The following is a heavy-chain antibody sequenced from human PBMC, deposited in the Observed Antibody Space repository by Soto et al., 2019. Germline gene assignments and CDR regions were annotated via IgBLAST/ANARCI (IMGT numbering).Heavy chain of an antibody. D-gene: IGHD2-15*01. CDR1: GGSISSYY. J-gene: IGHJ5*02. Sequence: SGAVSVTCIVSGGSISSYYWSWIRPPPGKGLEWIGYIYYSGSTNYNPSLKSRVTISVDTSKNQFSLKLSSVTAADTAVYYCARDGGYCSGGSCQSNWFDPWGQGTLVTVSS. CDR3: ARDGGYCSGGSCQSNWFDP. CDR2: IYYSGST. V-gene: IGHV4-59*01.